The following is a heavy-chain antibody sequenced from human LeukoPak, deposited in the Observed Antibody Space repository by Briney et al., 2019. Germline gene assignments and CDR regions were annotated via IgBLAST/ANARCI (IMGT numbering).Heavy chain of an antibody. CDR3: ARDSAPYYYDSSAWFDP. D-gene: IGHD3-22*01. V-gene: IGHV4-39*07. Sequence: PSETLSLTCTVSGGSISSSSYYWGWFRQPPGKGLEWIGNIYYSGSTYYNPSLKSRVTISVDTSKNQFSLKLSSVTAADTAVYYCARDSAPYYYDSSAWFDPWGQGTLVTVSS. J-gene: IGHJ5*02. CDR1: GGSISSSSYY. CDR2: IYYSGST.